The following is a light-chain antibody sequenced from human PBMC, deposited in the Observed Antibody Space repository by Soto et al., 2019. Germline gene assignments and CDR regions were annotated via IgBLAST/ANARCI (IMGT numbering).Light chain of an antibody. CDR1: ERISSHY. J-gene: IGKJ3*01. CDR3: QNFGDSPFT. Sequence: EVVLMQSPDTLSLSPGERATLSCRASERISSHYIAWYQHKPGQAPRPLIFGASTRATGIPDRFSGSWSGTDFTLTISRLESEDFAMYYCQNFGDSPFTFGPGTKVDIK. V-gene: IGKV3-20*01. CDR2: GAS.